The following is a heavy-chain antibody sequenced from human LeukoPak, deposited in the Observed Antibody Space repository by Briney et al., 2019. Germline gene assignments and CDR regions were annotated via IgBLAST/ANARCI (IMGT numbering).Heavy chain of an antibody. CDR3: ASRTGSYYPFDS. D-gene: IGHD1-26*01. V-gene: IGHV5-51*01. CDR1: GYRFSNYY. CDR2: MYPGGSDI. J-gene: IGHJ4*02. Sequence: ESLKISCKGSGYRFSNYYIDWVRQMPGKGLEWMGVMYPGGSDIRYSPSFQGQSTISADKSIDTAYLQWSSLKASDSAMYYCASRTGSYYPFDSWGQGTLVTVSS.